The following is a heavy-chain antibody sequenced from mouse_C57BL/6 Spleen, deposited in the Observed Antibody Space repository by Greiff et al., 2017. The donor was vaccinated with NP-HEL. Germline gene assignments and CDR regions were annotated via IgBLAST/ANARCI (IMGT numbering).Heavy chain of an antibody. Sequence: QVQLQQPGAELVKPGASVKLSCKASGYTFTSYWMQWVKQRPGHGLEWIGEIDPSDSYTNYNQKFKGKATLTVDTSSSTAYMQLSSLTSEDSAVYYCARSVVATPWYFDVWGTGTTVTVSS. CDR2: IDPSDSYT. D-gene: IGHD1-1*01. CDR3: ARSVVATPWYFDV. J-gene: IGHJ1*03. V-gene: IGHV1-50*01. CDR1: GYTFTSYW.